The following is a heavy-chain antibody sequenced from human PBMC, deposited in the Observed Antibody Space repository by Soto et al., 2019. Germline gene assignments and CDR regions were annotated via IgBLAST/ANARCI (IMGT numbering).Heavy chain of an antibody. CDR2: VTAGSSGT. Sequence: GGSLRLSCSASGFTFHIYAMSWVRQAPGKGLECVSTVTAGSSGTNYADSVKGRFTISRDNSKNTLYLQMNSLRPEDTAVYYCAKDHTTYGSGNTIDYWGQGTLVTVSS. CDR3: AKDHTTYGSGNTIDY. CDR1: GFTFHIYA. J-gene: IGHJ4*02. D-gene: IGHD3-10*01. V-gene: IGHV3-23*01.